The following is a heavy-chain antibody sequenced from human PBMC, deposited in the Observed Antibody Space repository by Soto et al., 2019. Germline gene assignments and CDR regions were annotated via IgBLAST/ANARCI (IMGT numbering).Heavy chain of an antibody. CDR3: ARGIVVVVAALAGYGMDV. Sequence: SETLSLTCTVSGGSISSGGYYWSWIRQHPGKGLEWIGYIYYSGSTYYNPSLKSRVTISVDTSKNQFSLKLSSVTAADTAVYYCARGIVVVVAALAGYGMDVWGQGTTVTVS. CDR2: IYYSGST. J-gene: IGHJ6*02. V-gene: IGHV4-31*03. CDR1: GGSISSGGYY. D-gene: IGHD2-15*01.